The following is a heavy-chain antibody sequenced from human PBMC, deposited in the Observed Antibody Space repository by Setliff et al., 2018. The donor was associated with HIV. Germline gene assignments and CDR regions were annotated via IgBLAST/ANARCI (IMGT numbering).Heavy chain of an antibody. CDR3: ARGKVVRGVIPSYCFDY. V-gene: IGHV1-46*01. Sequence: ASVKVSCKASGYTFTSYYMHWVRQAPGQGLEWMGIINPSGGSTSYAQKFQGRVTMTRDTSTSTVDMELSSLRSEDTAVYYCARGKVVRGVIPSYCFDYWGQGTLVTVSS. J-gene: IGHJ4*02. D-gene: IGHD3-10*01. CDR1: GYTFTSYY. CDR2: INPSGGST.